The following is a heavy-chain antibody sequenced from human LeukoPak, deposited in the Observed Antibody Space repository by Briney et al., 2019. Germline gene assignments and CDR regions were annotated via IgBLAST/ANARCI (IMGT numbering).Heavy chain of an antibody. CDR2: IYGGGTT. V-gene: IGHV3-53*01. D-gene: IGHD1-1*01. Sequence: QAGGSLRLSCAASGFTVSSNYMSWVRQAPGKGLEWVSTIYGGGTTYYADSVKGRFTISRDNSKNTLYLQMNSLRAEDTAVYYCARANSWNRFDYWGQGTLVTVSS. CDR1: GFTVSSNY. J-gene: IGHJ4*02. CDR3: ARANSWNRFDY.